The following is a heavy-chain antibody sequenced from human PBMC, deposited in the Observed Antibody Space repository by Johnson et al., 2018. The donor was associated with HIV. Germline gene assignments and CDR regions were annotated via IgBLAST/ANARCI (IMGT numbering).Heavy chain of an antibody. V-gene: IGHV3-11*04. CDR2: ISSSGSTK. CDR1: GFTFKDYY. D-gene: IGHD3-3*01. J-gene: IGHJ3*02. Sequence: VQLVESGGGFVKPGGSLRLSCAASGFTFKDYYMNWVRQTPGKGLEWVSHISSSGSTKYYADSVKGRFTISRDNAKKTLYLEMNSLRAEDTAVYYCAKSPRFTIFGSDAFDIWGQGTMVTVSS. CDR3: AKSPRFTIFGSDAFDI.